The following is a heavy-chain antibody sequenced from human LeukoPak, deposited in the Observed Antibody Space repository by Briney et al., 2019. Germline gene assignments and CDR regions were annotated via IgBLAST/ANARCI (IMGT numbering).Heavy chain of an antibody. CDR3: ARAQNYCSGGSCYGYFQH. CDR2: LYNGGSP. D-gene: IGHD2-15*01. J-gene: IGHJ1*01. Sequence: PGGSLRLSSPASGFTVIRNYMTCVRQAPGKGLEWVSTLYNGGSPHYADSVKGRFTISSDKSKNTLFLQMNSLRAEDTAVYYCARAQNYCSGGSCYGYFQHWGQGSLVTVSS. V-gene: IGHV3-53*01. CDR1: GFTVIRNY.